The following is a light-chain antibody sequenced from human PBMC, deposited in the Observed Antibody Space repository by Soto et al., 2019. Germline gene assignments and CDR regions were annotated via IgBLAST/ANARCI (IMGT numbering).Light chain of an antibody. CDR1: SGDVGGYNF. CDR3: CSYTTTSTGV. J-gene: IGLJ3*02. CDR2: DVS. V-gene: IGLV2-11*01. Sequence: QSVLTQPRSVSGSPGQSVTISCTGTSGDVGGYNFVSWYQQHPGKAPTLMIFDVSQRPSGVPDRFSGSKSGNTASLTISGLQAEDEADYYCCSYTTTSTGVFGGGTKLTVL.